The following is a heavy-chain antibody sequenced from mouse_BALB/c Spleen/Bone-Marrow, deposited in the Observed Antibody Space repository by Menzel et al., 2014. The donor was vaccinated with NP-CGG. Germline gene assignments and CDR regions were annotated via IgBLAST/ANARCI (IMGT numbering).Heavy chain of an antibody. CDR3: ARPTPRYFAMDY. J-gene: IGHJ4*01. CDR1: GFSLTSYG. D-gene: IGHD6-1*01. CDR2: IWAGGST. V-gene: IGHV2-9*02. Sequence: VMLVESGPGLVAPSQSLSITCTVSGFSLTSYGVHWVRRPPGKGLEWLGVIWAGGSTNYNSALMSRLSISKDNSESQVFLKMNSLQTDDTAMYYCARPTPRYFAMDYWGQGTSVTVSS.